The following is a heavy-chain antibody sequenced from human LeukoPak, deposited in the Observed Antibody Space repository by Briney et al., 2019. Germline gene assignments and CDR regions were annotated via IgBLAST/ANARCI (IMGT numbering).Heavy chain of an antibody. CDR2: INHSGST. CDR1: GGSFSGYY. D-gene: IGHD1-7*01. Sequence: SETLSLTCAVYGGSFSGYYWGWIRQPPGKGLEWIGEINHSGSTNYNPSLKSRVTISVDTSKNQFSLKLSSVTAADTAVYYCARVAGPYNWNYPTLLDYWGQGTLVTVSS. V-gene: IGHV4-34*01. J-gene: IGHJ4*02. CDR3: ARVAGPYNWNYPTLLDY.